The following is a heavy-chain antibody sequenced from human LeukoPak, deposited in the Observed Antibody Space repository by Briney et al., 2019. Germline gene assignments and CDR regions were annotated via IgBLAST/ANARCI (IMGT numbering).Heavy chain of an antibody. D-gene: IGHD3-22*01. V-gene: IGHV4-59*11. CDR1: GGSISSHY. Sequence: SETLSLTCTVSGGSISSHYWSWIRQPPGEGRECIGYIYYSGSTNYNPSLKSRVTISVDTSKKQFSLKLTSVTAADTAVYYCARVGYDSSGYNYYYYYMDVWGRGTTVTVSS. CDR3: ARVGYDSSGYNYYYYYMDV. J-gene: IGHJ6*03. CDR2: IYYSGST.